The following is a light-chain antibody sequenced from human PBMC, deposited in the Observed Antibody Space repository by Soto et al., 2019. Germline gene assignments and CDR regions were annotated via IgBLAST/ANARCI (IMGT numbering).Light chain of an antibody. V-gene: IGKV1-5*01. CDR3: QHYTLYSAP. CDR1: QDISTY. CDR2: GAS. Sequence: RLTQSPSSLSASVGDTVTISCRASQDISTYLAWYQQKPGKAPTLLIFGASSLHNGVPPRFAGSGSGSEFTLTINRRQPDDFATYFGQHYTLYSAPFGQGTRV. J-gene: IGKJ5*01.